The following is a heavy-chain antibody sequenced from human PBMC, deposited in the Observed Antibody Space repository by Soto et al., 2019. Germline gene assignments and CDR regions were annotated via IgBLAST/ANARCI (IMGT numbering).Heavy chain of an antibody. CDR1: GFTVSDNY. CDR2: IYSAGST. D-gene: IGHD2-2*01. J-gene: IGHJ6*02. V-gene: IGHV3-53*01. Sequence: PGGSQRLSCAASGFTVSDNYMSWVRQAPGKGLEWVSIIYSAGSTYYANSVKARFTLSRDNSKNILFLQMNSLRAEDTAVYYCVCPVSTPYYYSAMDVWGQGTTVTVSS. CDR3: VCPVSTPYYYSAMDV.